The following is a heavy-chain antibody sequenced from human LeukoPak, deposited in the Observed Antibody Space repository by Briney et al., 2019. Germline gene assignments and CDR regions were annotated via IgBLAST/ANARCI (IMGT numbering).Heavy chain of an antibody. J-gene: IGHJ6*03. CDR1: GGSISSYY. CDR3: ARLVVPAARAYYYYYYMDV. Sequence: SETLSLTCTVSGGSISSYYWSWIRQPPGKGLEWIGYIYYSGSTSYNPSLKSRVTISVDTSKNQFSLKLSSVTAADTAVYYCARLVVPAARAYYYYYYMDVWGKGTTVTVSS. D-gene: IGHD2-2*01. CDR2: IYYSGST. V-gene: IGHV4-59*08.